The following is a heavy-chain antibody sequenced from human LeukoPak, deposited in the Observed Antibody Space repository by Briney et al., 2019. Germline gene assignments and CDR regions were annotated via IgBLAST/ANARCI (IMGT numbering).Heavy chain of an antibody. CDR1: GYSISSGYY. J-gene: IGHJ4*02. D-gene: IGHD6-19*01. CDR2: IYHSGST. CDR3: ANLAVAGSGYFDY. Sequence: KPSETLSLTCTVSGYSISSGYYWGWIRQPPGKGLEWIGSIYHSGSTYYNPSLKSRVTISVDTSKNQFSLKLSSVAAADTAVYYCANLAVAGSGYFDYWGQGTLVTVSS. V-gene: IGHV4-38-2*02.